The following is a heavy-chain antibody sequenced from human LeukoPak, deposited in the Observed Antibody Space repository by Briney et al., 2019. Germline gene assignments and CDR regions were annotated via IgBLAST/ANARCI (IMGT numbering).Heavy chain of an antibody. CDR3: ARGRYDFWSGYEGPYYGMDV. D-gene: IGHD3-3*01. CDR2: IIPIFGTA. J-gene: IGHJ6*02. CDR1: GGTFSSYA. V-gene: IGHV1-69*13. Sequence: SVKVSCKASGGTFSSYAISWVRQAPGQGLEWMGGIIPIFGTANYARKFQGRVTITADESTSTAYMELSSLRSEDTAVYYCARGRYDFWSGYEGPYYGMDVWGQGTTVTVSS.